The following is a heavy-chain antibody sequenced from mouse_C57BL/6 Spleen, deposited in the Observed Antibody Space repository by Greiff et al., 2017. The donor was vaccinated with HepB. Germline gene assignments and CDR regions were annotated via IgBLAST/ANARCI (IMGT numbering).Heavy chain of an antibody. CDR3: ARDDYYGYFNY. CDR2: ISDGGSYT. CDR1: GFTFSSYA. Sequence: EVQVVESGGGLVKPGGSLKLSCAASGFTFSSYAMSWVRQTPEKRLEWVATISDGGSYTYYPDNVKGRFTISRDNAKNNLYLQMSHLKSEDTAMYYCARDDYYGYFNYWGQGTTLTVSS. D-gene: IGHD1-1*01. V-gene: IGHV5-4*01. J-gene: IGHJ2*01.